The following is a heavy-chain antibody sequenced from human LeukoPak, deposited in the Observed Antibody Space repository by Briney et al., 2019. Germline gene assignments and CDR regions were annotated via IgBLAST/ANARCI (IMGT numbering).Heavy chain of an antibody. CDR2: INQGGSDR. V-gene: IGHV3-7*01. D-gene: IGHD1-14*01. CDR1: GFTFSGHW. J-gene: IGHJ4*02. CDR3: TRDRSRAEDD. Sequence: GGSLRLSCAASGFTFSGHWMSWVRQAPGKGLEWVANINQGGSDRYYVDSVKGRFTIPRDNANNLLYLQMNSLRGEDTAVYYCTRDRSRAEDDWGQGTLVTVSS.